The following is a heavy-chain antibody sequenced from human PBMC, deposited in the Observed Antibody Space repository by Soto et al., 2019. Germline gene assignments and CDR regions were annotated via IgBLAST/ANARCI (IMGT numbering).Heavy chain of an antibody. J-gene: IGHJ4*02. CDR2: IYYSGST. V-gene: IGHV4-39*07. CDR1: GGSISSSSYY. D-gene: IGHD6-13*01. CDR3: ARGSAAGTKSPFDY. Sequence: ETLSLTCTVSGGSISSSSYYWGWIRQPPGKGLEWIGSIYYSGSTYYNPSLKSRVTISVDTSKNQFSLKLSSVTAADTAVYYCARGSAAGTKSPFDYWGQGTLVTVSS.